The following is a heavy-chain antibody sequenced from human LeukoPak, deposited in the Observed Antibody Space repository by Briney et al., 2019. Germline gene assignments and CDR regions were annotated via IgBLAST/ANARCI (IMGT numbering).Heavy chain of an antibody. J-gene: IGHJ4*02. D-gene: IGHD3-10*01. Sequence: PSETLSLTCTVSGYSISSGYYWGWIRQPPGKGLEWIGSIYHSGSTYYNPSLKSRVTISVDTSKNQFSLKLSSVTAADTAVYYCARIAVGYGSGSYDYWGQGTLVTVSS. V-gene: IGHV4-38-2*02. CDR1: GYSISSGYY. CDR3: ARIAVGYGSGSYDY. CDR2: IYHSGST.